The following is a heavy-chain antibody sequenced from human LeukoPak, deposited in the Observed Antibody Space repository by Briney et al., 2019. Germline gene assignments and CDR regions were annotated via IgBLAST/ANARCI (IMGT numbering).Heavy chain of an antibody. J-gene: IGHJ4*02. Sequence: SETLSLTCTVSGGSISSYYWSWIRQPPGKGLEWIGYIYYSGSTNYNPSLKSRVTISVDTSKNQFSLKLSSVTAADTAVYYCARGGSNYVGEFDYWGQGTLVTVPS. V-gene: IGHV4-59*01. CDR1: GGSISSYY. D-gene: IGHD3-16*01. CDR3: ARGGSNYVGEFDY. CDR2: IYYSGST.